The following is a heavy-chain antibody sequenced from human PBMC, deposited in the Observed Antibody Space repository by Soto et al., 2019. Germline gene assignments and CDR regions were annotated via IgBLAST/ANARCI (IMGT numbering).Heavy chain of an antibody. CDR1: GFTFSSYA. Sequence: GGSLRLSCAASGFTFSSYAMHWVRQAPGKGLEWVAVISYDGSNKYYADSVKGRFTISRDNSKNTLYLQMNSLRAEDTAVYYCALTGIQNWYFDLWGRGTLVTVSS. J-gene: IGHJ2*01. CDR2: ISYDGSNK. V-gene: IGHV3-30*04. D-gene: IGHD7-27*01. CDR3: ALTGIQNWYFDL.